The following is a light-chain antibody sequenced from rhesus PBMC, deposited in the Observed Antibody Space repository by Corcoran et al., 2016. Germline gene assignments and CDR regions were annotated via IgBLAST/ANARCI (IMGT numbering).Light chain of an antibody. V-gene: IGKV1-22*01. Sequence: DIQMTQSPSSLSSSVGDTVTITCRASQSISSWFAWYQQKPGKAPTLLIYKASSLQSGVPSRFSGSGSGTDFTLTISSLQPEDFATYYCLQYSSSPYSFGLGTKVEIK. J-gene: IGKJ2*01. CDR2: KAS. CDR1: QSISSW. CDR3: LQYSSSPYS.